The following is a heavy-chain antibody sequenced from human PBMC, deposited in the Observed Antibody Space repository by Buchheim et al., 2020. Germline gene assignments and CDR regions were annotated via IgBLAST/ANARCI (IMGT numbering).Heavy chain of an antibody. CDR3: ARDPSPRIQLWSHYYGMDV. J-gene: IGHJ6*02. CDR1: GYTFTSYY. Sequence: QVQLVQSGAEVKKPGASVKVSCKASGYTFTSYYMHWVRQAPGQGLEWMGIINPSGGSTSYAQKFQGRVTMTRDTSTSTVYMELSSLRSEDTAVYYCARDPSPRIQLWSHYYGMDVWGQGTT. CDR2: INPSGGST. V-gene: IGHV1-46*03. D-gene: IGHD5-18*01.